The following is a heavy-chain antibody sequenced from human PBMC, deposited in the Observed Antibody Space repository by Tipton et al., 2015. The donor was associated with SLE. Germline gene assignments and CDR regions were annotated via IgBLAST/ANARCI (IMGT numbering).Heavy chain of an antibody. Sequence: TLSLTCTVSGGSISSYYWSWIRQPPGKGLEWIGYLYYTGSTTYSPSLKSRATTLVGTSKNQFSLKLSSATAADTAVYYCARRGVAAMDVWGQGTTVTVSS. CDR1: GGSISSYY. CDR3: ARRGVAAMDV. CDR2: LYYTGST. J-gene: IGHJ6*02. V-gene: IGHV4-59*08. D-gene: IGHD3-10*01.